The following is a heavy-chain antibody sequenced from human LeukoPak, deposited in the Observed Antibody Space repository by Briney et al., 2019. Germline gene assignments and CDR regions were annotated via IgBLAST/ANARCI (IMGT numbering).Heavy chain of an antibody. D-gene: IGHD3-9*01. V-gene: IGHV4-59*06. Sequence: SETLSLTCTVSGGSISSYYWSWIRQPPGKGLEWIGYIYYSGSTYYNPSLKSRVTISVDTSKNQFSLKLSSVTAADTAVYYCASDENDILTGYGAFDIWGQGTMVTVSS. CDR2: IYYSGST. CDR3: ASDENDILTGYGAFDI. CDR1: GGSISSYY. J-gene: IGHJ3*02.